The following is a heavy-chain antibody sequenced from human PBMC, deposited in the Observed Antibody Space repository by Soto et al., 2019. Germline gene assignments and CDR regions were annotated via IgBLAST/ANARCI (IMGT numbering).Heavy chain of an antibody. J-gene: IGHJ4*02. CDR1: GGSISSGDYY. Sequence: QVQLQESGPGLVKPSQTLSLTCTVSGGSISSGDYYWSWIRQPPGKGLEWIGYIYYSGSTYYNPSLKSRVTISVDTSKNQFSLKLSSVTAADRAVYYCARGAPAWGYYDSSGYYWGGWGQGTLVTVSS. CDR2: IYYSGST. CDR3: ARGAPAWGYYDSSGYYWGG. V-gene: IGHV4-30-4*01. D-gene: IGHD3-22*01.